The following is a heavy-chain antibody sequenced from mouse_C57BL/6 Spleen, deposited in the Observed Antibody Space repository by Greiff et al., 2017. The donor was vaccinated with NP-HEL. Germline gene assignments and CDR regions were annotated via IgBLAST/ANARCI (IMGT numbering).Heavy chain of an antibody. CDR3: ASSYYYGSSSWFAY. Sequence: EVKLMESGPGLVKPSQSLSLTCSVTGYSITSGYYWNWIRQFPGNKLEWMGYISYDGSNNYNPSLKNRISITRDTSKNQFFLKLNSVTTEDTATYYCASSYYYGSSSWFAYWGQGTLVTVSA. V-gene: IGHV3-6*01. J-gene: IGHJ3*01. CDR2: ISYDGSN. CDR1: GYSITSGYY. D-gene: IGHD1-1*01.